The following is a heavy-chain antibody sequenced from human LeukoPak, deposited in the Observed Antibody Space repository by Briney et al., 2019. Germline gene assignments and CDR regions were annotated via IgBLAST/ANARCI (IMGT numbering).Heavy chain of an antibody. CDR1: GFTVSSKY. J-gene: IGHJ4*02. CDR2: ISGRSSTI. V-gene: IGHV3-48*01. Sequence: GGSLRLSCAASGFTVSSKYMSWVRQAPGKGLEWVSYISGRSSTIYYADSVKGRFTISRDNAKNSLYLQMNSLRAEDTAVYYCARDHRGWSIDYWGQGTLVTVSS. D-gene: IGHD6-19*01. CDR3: ARDHRGWSIDY.